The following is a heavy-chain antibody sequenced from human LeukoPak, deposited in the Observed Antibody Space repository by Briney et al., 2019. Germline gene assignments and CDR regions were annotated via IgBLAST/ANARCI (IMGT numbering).Heavy chain of an antibody. CDR1: GYTFTSYH. CDR3: ARDGYYYGSGSYYSYEVDY. D-gene: IGHD3-10*01. Sequence: ASVKVSCKASGYTFTSYHMHWVRQAPGQGLEWMGIINPSGGTTNYAQKFRGRVTMTRDMSTSTAYMELRSLRSDDTAVYYCARDGYYYGSGSYYSYEVDYWGQGTLVTVSS. CDR2: INPSGGTT. J-gene: IGHJ4*02. V-gene: IGHV1-46*01.